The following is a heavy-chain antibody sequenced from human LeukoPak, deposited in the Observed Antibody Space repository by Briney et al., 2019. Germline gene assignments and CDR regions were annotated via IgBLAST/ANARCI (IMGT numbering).Heavy chain of an antibody. V-gene: IGHV3-30*18. CDR3: AKDPLPLFGGDCYSYFDY. CDR1: GFTFSSYG. Sequence: GGSLRLSCAASGFTFSSYGMHWVRQAPGKGLEWVAVISYDGSNKYYADSVKGRFTISRDNSKNTLYLQMNSLRAEDTAVYYCAKDPLPLFGGDCYSYFDYWGQGTLVTVSS. CDR2: ISYDGSNK. J-gene: IGHJ4*02. D-gene: IGHD2-21*02.